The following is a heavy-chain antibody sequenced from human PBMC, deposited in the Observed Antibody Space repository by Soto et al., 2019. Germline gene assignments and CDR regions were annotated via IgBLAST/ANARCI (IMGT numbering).Heavy chain of an antibody. CDR1: GDSISSSSYY. CDR3: ARPLQLAVSGFDP. Sequence: SETLSLTCAVSGDSISSSSYYWAWIRQPPGKGLEWIGSIHYRANSYYSPSLKSRITISVDTSKNQISLRLSSVTAADTAVYYCARPLQLAVSGFDPWGQEPWPPSPQ. V-gene: IGHV4-39*01. D-gene: IGHD3-3*02. CDR2: IHYRANS. J-gene: IGHJ5*02.